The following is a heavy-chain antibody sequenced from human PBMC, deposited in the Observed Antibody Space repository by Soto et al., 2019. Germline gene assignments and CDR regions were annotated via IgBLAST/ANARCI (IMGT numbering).Heavy chain of an antibody. Sequence: QVQLQQWGAGLLKPSETLSLTCVVSGGSFTTYAWNWIRQSPGKGLEWIGEINHVGSTTYNPSLRSRVTISIGTSRNQFSLKMISVTAADTAVYYCAKGMYDGNDGAYGMDVWGQGTTVTVSS. D-gene: IGHD1-1*01. CDR1: GGSFTTYA. V-gene: IGHV4-34*01. J-gene: IGHJ6*02. CDR2: INHVGST. CDR3: AKGMYDGNDGAYGMDV.